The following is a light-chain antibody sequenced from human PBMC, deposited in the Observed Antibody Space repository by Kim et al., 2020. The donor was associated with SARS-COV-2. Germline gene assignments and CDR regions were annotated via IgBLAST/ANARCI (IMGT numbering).Light chain of an antibody. CDR2: GAS. CDR1: QSVSSN. J-gene: IGKJ2*01. Sequence: YPGERATLSCRASQSVSSNLAWYQQKPGQAPRLLIYGASTRATGIPARFSGSGSGTEFTLTISSLQSEDFAVYYCQQYNNWPRGYTFGQGTKLEI. CDR3: QQYNNWPRGYT. V-gene: IGKV3-15*01.